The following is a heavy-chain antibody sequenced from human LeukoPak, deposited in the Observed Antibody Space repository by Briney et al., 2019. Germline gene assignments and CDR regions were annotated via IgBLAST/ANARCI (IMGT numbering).Heavy chain of an antibody. Sequence: GGSLRLSCAASGITFSSYSMNWVRQAPGKGLEWVSSISSSSSYIYYADSVKGRFTISRDNAKNSLYLQMNSLRAEDTAVYYCARGTTVVAPEYFQHWGQGTLVTVSS. D-gene: IGHD4-23*01. V-gene: IGHV3-21*01. CDR1: GITFSSYS. CDR3: ARGTTVVAPEYFQH. J-gene: IGHJ1*01. CDR2: ISSSSSYI.